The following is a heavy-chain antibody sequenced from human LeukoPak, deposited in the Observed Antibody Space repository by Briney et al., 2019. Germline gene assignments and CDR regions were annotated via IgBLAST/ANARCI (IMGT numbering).Heavy chain of an antibody. V-gene: IGHV4-4*08. CDR1: GDSISSDY. Sequence: ASETLSLTCTVSGDSISSDYWNWIRQPPGKGLEWIGYIYRFGNTDYNPSLMRRVTISLDTSKKQLSLNLTSVTAADTAVYYCAGRGQRYFRDWGQGTLVTVSS. J-gene: IGHJ1*01. CDR2: IYRFGNT. CDR3: AGRGQRYFRD.